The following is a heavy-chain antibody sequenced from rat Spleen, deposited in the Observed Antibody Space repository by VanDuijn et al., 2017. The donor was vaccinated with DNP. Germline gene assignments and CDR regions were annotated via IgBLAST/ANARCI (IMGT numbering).Heavy chain of an antibody. Sequence: QGQLKESGPGLVQPSQTLSLTCTVSGFSLISYGVSWVRQPPGKGLEWIGSIWSDGSTDYNSALTSRLSITRDTSKSQVLLKMNSLQTEGTAMYFCARALATVAPTGAMDAWGQGTSVTVSS. J-gene: IGHJ4*01. V-gene: IGHV2-16*01. CDR3: ARALATVAPTGAMDA. CDR2: IWSDGST. CDR1: GFSLISYG. D-gene: IGHD1-3*01.